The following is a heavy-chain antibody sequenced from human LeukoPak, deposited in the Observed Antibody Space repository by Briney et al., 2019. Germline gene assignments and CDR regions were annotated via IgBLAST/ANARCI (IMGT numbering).Heavy chain of an antibody. J-gene: IGHJ4*02. Sequence: GGSLRLSCAASGFTFSSYDMHWVRQATGKGLEWVSAIGTAGDPYYPGSVKGRFTTSRENAKNSLYLQMNSLRAGDTAVYYCARGRYSGYDYFIDYWGQGTLVTVSS. CDR3: ARGRYSGYDYFIDY. D-gene: IGHD5-12*01. CDR2: IGTAGDP. CDR1: GFTFSSYD. V-gene: IGHV3-13*05.